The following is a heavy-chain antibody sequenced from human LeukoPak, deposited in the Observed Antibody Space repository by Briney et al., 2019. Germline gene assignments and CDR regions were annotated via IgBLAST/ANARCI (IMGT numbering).Heavy chain of an antibody. CDR2: MNPNSGNT. Sequence: GASVKVSCKASGYTFTSYDINWVRQATGQGLEWMGWMNPNSGNTGYAQKFQGRVTMTRNTSISTAYMELSSLRSEDAAVYYCARGRYASGSYYSYYYGMDVWGQGTTVTVSS. J-gene: IGHJ6*02. D-gene: IGHD3-10*01. V-gene: IGHV1-8*01. CDR3: ARGRYASGSYYSYYYGMDV. CDR1: GYTFTSYD.